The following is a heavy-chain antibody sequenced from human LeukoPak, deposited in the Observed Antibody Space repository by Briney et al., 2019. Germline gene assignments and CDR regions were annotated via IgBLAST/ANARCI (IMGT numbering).Heavy chain of an antibody. CDR3: AKWKTNWFDP. J-gene: IGHJ5*02. V-gene: IGHV3-30*18. CDR2: ISYDGSNK. CDR1: GFTFSSYG. D-gene: IGHD1-1*01. Sequence: GGSLRLSCAASGFTFSSYGMHWVRQAPGKGLEWVAVISYDGSNKYYADSVKGRFTISRDNSKNTLYLQMNSLRAEDTAVYYCAKWKTNWFDPWGQGTLVTVSS.